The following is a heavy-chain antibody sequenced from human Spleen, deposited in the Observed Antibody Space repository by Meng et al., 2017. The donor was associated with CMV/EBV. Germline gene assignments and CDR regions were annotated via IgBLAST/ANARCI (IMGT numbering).Heavy chain of an antibody. J-gene: IGHJ3*02. D-gene: IGHD2-2*02. CDR1: GYTFANYW. CDR2: IYPGDSDT. CDR3: ARGSRVVVPAAIGAFDI. V-gene: IGHV5-51*01. Sequence: GESLKISCKGSGYTFANYWIGWVRQMPGKGLEWMGIIYPGDSDTRYSPSFQGQVTISADKSISTAYLQWSSLKASDTAMYYCARGSRVVVPAAIGAFDIWGQGTMVTVSS.